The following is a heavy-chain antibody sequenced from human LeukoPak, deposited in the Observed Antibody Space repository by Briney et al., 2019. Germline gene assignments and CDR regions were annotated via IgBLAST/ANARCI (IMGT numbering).Heavy chain of an antibody. J-gene: IGHJ5*02. D-gene: IGHD2-8*01. CDR2: ISAYNGNT. CDR3: ASFTTNGGYNRFDP. Sequence: GASVKVSCKASGYTFTSYGISWVRQAPGQGLEWMGWISAYNGNTNYAQKLQGRVTMTTDTSTSTAYMELRSLRSDDTAVYYCASFTTNGGYNRFDPWGQGTLVTVSS. V-gene: IGHV1-18*01. CDR1: GYTFTSYG.